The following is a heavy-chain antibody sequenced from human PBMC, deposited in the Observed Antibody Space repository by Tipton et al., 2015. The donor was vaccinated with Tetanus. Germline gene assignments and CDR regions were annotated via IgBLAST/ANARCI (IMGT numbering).Heavy chain of an antibody. CDR2: SWYDGTDK. J-gene: IGHJ4*02. Sequence: SLRLSCAASGFIFSSYGIHWVRQAPGKGLEWVAVSWYDGTDKYYADSVKGRFTISRDNSKNTLYLQMNCLRAGDTAVYYCAREADCSGGSCFSGDFDNWGQGTQVTVSS. CDR3: AREADCSGGSCFSGDFDN. CDR1: GFIFSSYG. D-gene: IGHD2-15*01. V-gene: IGHV3-33*01.